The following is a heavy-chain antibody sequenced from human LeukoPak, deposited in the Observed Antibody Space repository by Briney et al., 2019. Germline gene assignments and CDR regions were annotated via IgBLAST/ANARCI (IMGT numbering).Heavy chain of an antibody. Sequence: GGSLRLSCSASGFPFGSYAMHWVRQAPGKGLEYVSAISDSGGSTYYADSVRGRFTISRDNSKNTLYLQMSSLRAEDTAVYFCVRGYSFGPYGMDVWGQGTTVTVSS. CDR2: ISDSGGST. CDR3: VRGYSFGPYGMDV. CDR1: GFPFGSYA. V-gene: IGHV3-64D*09. D-gene: IGHD2-15*01. J-gene: IGHJ6*02.